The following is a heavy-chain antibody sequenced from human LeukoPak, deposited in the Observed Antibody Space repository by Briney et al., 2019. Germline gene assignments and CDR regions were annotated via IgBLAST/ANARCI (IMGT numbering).Heavy chain of an antibody. J-gene: IGHJ2*01. V-gene: IGHV4-59*01. D-gene: IGHD3-22*01. Sequence: PSETLSLTCTVSGASISSFYWGWIRQPPGKGLEWIGSMYYSGSTNYNPSLKSRATISEDTSKKQFSLKLSSVTAADTAVYYCARAGYDTSGFWYFDLWGRGTLVTVSS. CDR2: MYYSGST. CDR1: GASISSFY. CDR3: ARAGYDTSGFWYFDL.